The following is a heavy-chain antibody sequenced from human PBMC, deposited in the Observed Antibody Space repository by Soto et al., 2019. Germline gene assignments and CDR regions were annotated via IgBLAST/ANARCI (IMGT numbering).Heavy chain of an antibody. CDR1: GFTFSSFE. J-gene: IGHJ4*02. Sequence: GGSLRLSCAASGFTFSSFEMNWVRQAPGKGLEWISYISSSGSTMYYADSVKGRFTISRDHAKNSLYLQMNSLRAEDTAVYYCARESEDLTSNFDYWGQGTLVTVSS. CDR3: ARESEDLTSNFDY. V-gene: IGHV3-48*03. CDR2: ISSSGSTM.